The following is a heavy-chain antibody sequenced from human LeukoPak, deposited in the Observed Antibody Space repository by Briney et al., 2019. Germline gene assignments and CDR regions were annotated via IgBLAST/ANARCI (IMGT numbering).Heavy chain of an antibody. CDR2: IYTSGST. CDR3: AREHPVAIAADY. CDR1: GGSISGYY. V-gene: IGHV4-4*07. Sequence: SETLSLTCTVSGGSISGYYWSWVRQPAGKALESIGRIYTSGSTNYNPSLKSRVTMSVDTSKNQFSLKLSSVTAADTAVYYCAREHPVAIAADYWGQGTLVTVPS. J-gene: IGHJ4*02. D-gene: IGHD5-12*01.